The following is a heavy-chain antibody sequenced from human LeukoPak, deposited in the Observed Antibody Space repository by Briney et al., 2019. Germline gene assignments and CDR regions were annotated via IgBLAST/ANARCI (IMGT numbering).Heavy chain of an antibody. CDR2: IYYSGST. D-gene: IGHD4/OR15-4a*01. V-gene: IGHV4-39*07. CDR3: ARDNGGGTVLTN. J-gene: IGHJ4*02. Sequence: PSETLSLTCTVSGGSISSSSYYWGWIRQPPGKGLEWIGSIYYSGSTYYNPSLKSRVTISVDTSKNQFSLRLSSVTAADTAVYYCARDNGGGTVLTNWGQGTLVTVSS. CDR1: GGSISSSSYY.